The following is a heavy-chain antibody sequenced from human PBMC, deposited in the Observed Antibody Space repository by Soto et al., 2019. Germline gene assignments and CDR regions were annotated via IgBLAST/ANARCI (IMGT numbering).Heavy chain of an antibody. D-gene: IGHD3-3*01. CDR1: GYTFTAYY. CDR2: IDPNSGDT. CDR3: ARTPYYDFWSGYSFDY. V-gene: IGHV1-2*04. J-gene: IGHJ4*02. Sequence: QVQLVQSGAAVKKPGASVKVSCKASGYTFTAYYLHWVRQAPGHGLEWLGWIDPNSGDTKYAQNFEGWVTMTRDTSINTAYLDLRRLKNDDTAVYYCARTPYYDFWSGYSFDYWGQGTLVSVPS.